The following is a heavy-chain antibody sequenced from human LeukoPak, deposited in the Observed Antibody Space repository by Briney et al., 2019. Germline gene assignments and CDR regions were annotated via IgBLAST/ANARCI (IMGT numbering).Heavy chain of an antibody. J-gene: IGHJ5*02. Sequence: ASVKVSCKASGYTFTSYGISWVRQAPGQGLEWMGWISAYNGDTKYAQNLQGRVILTTYTSTTTAYLELRSLRSDDTAVYYCARDPSNTSGWKTWFDPWGQGTLVTVSS. CDR1: GYTFTSYG. D-gene: IGHD6-19*01. V-gene: IGHV1-18*01. CDR2: ISAYNGDT. CDR3: ARDPSNTSGWKTWFDP.